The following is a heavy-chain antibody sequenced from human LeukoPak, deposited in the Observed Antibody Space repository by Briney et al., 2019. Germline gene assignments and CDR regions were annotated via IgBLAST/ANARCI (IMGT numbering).Heavy chain of an antibody. V-gene: IGHV4-39*01. D-gene: IGHD6-19*01. J-gene: IGHJ4*02. CDR3: ASMYSSGWYEGFF. Sequence: PSETLSLTCTVSGGPISSSSYYWGWIRQPPGKGLEWIGSIYYSGSTYYNPSLKSRVTISVDTSKNQFSLKLSSVTAADTAVYYCASMYSSGWYEGFFWVQGTLVTVSS. CDR1: GGPISSSSYY. CDR2: IYYSGST.